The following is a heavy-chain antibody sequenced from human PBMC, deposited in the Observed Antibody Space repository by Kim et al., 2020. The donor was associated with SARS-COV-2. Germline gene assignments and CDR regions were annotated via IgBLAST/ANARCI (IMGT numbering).Heavy chain of an antibody. V-gene: IGHV3-74*01. CDR3: ARTTNRGFDN. D-gene: IGHD1-1*01. CDR2: STT. J-gene: IGHJ4*02. Sequence: STTIVADSEKGRFTISRVNAKNTVYLQMNSLRAEDTAVYYCARTTNRGFDNWGQGTLVTVSS.